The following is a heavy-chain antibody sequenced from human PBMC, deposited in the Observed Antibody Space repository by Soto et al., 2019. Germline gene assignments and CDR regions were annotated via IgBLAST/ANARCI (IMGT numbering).Heavy chain of an antibody. Sequence: EVQLVESGGGLVQPGGSLKLSCAASGFTFSGSAIHWVRQASGKGLEWVGRIRSKANSYATAYAASVKGRFTISRDDSKNTAYLQMNSLKTEDTAVYYCTSRNSSSPSVDYWGQGTLVTVSS. D-gene: IGHD6-6*01. CDR2: IRSKANSYAT. CDR1: GFTFSGSA. CDR3: TSRNSSSPSVDY. J-gene: IGHJ4*02. V-gene: IGHV3-73*01.